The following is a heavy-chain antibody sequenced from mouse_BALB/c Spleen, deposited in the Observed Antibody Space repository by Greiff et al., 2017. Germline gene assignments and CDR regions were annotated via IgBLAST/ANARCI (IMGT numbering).Heavy chain of an antibody. Sequence: EVQLQQSGTVLARPGASVKMSCKASGYSFTSYWMHWVKQRPGQGLEWIGAIYPGNSDTSYNQKFKGKAKLTAVTSASTAYMELSSLTNEDSAVYYCTREYGNYGDLDDWGAGTTVTVSS. V-gene: IGHV1-5*01. CDR2: IYPGNSDT. D-gene: IGHD2-1*01. J-gene: IGHJ1*01. CDR3: TREYGNYGDLDD. CDR1: GYSFTSYW.